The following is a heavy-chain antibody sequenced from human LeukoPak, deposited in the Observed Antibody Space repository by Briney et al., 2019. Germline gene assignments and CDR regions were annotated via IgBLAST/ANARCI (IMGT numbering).Heavy chain of an antibody. CDR3: ARDRGTSGYLP. CDR1: GFTFSSYS. V-gene: IGHV3-48*02. CDR2: ISTSSNTI. Sequence: GGSLRLSCAASGFTFSSYSMNWVRQAPGKGLKWVSYISTSSNTIHYADSVKGRFTISRDNAKNSLYLQMSSLRDEDTAVYYCARDRGTSGYLPWGQGTLVTVSS. D-gene: IGHD3-22*01. J-gene: IGHJ5*02.